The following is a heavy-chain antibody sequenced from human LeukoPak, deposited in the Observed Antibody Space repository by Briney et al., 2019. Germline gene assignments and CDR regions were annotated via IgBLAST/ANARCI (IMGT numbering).Heavy chain of an antibody. CDR2: IYSGGST. Sequence: GGSLRLSCAASGFTVSTTYMSWVRQAPGKGLEWVSVIYSGGSTYYADSVKGRFTISRHNSKNTPYLQMNSLRAEDTAVYYCARGGSYHIPIDYWGQGTLVTVSS. D-gene: IGHD1-26*01. CDR1: GFTVSTTY. J-gene: IGHJ4*02. V-gene: IGHV3-53*04. CDR3: ARGGSYHIPIDY.